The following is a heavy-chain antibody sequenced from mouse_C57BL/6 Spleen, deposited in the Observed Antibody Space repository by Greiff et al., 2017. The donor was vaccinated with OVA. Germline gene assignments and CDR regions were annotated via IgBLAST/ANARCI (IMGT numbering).Heavy chain of an antibody. D-gene: IGHD2-1*01. V-gene: IGHV1-53*01. Sequence: QVQLQQSGTELVKPGASVKLSCKASGYTFTSYWMHWVKQRPGQGLEWIGNINPSNGGTNYNEKFKSKATLTVDKSSSPAYMRLSSLTSEDSAVYDCAREEDGNYAAWFADWGQGTLVTVSA. CDR3: AREEDGNYAAWFAD. CDR1: GYTFTSYW. J-gene: IGHJ3*01. CDR2: INPSNGGT.